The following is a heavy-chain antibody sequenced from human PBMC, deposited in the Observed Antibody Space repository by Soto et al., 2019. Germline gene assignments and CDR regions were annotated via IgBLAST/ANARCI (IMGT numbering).Heavy chain of an antibody. J-gene: IGHJ6*03. CDR2: INHSGST. CDR3: ASGGNENYYYMDV. Sequence: SETLSLTCAVYGGSFSGYYWSWIRQPPGKGLEWIGEINHSGSTNYNPSLKSRVTISVDASKNRFSLKLSSVTAADTAVYYGASGGNENYYYMDVWGKGTTVTVSS. CDR1: GGSFSGYY. V-gene: IGHV4-34*01.